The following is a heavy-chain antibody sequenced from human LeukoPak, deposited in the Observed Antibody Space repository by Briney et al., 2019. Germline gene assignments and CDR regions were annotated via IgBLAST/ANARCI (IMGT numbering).Heavy chain of an antibody. Sequence: SETLSLTCAVYGGSFSDYLWTWVRQPPGKGLEWIGEVDHRGTSSFNPSLKGRFSIPVDTAKNQFSLRVNSVTAADTALYYCARGRRVPGVRRINWARRENFYYYYMDVWGKGTTVTVSS. CDR2: VDHRGTS. V-gene: IGHV4-34*01. CDR1: GGSFSDYL. D-gene: IGHD5-24*01. J-gene: IGHJ6*03. CDR3: ARGRRVPGVRRINWARRENFYYYYMDV.